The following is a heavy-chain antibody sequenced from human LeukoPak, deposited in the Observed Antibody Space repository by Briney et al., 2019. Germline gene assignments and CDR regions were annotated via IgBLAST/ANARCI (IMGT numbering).Heavy chain of an antibody. V-gene: IGHV4-59*08. CDR2: IYYSGST. CDR1: GGSISSYY. Sequence: SETLSLTCTVSGGSISSYYWTWIRQSPGKGLEWVGYIYYSGSTHYNPSLESRVTISVDTSKNQFSMKMSSVTAADTAVYYCATQNWGANWLYPCGQGALGTVSS. CDR3: ATQNWGANWLYP. D-gene: IGHD7-27*01. J-gene: IGHJ5*02.